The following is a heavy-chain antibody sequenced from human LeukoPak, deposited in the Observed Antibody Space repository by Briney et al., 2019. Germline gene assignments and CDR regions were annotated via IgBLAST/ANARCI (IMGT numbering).Heavy chain of an antibody. CDR3: ARRGTLRTYNY. V-gene: IGHV4-34*01. CDR1: GGSFSGYY. D-gene: IGHD3-16*01. Sequence: SETLSLTCAVYGGSFSGYYWSWIRQPPGKGLEWIGEINHSGSTNYNPSLKSRVTISVDTSKNQFSLKLSSVTAADTAVYYCARRGTLRTYNYWGQGTLVTVSS. J-gene: IGHJ4*02. CDR2: INHSGST.